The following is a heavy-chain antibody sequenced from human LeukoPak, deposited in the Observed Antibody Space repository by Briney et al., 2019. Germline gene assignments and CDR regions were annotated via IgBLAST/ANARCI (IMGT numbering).Heavy chain of an antibody. CDR3: ARGGGASHAFDI. CDR2: IYYSGST. D-gene: IGHD3-16*01. CDR1: GGSISSYY. V-gene: IGHV4-59*08. Sequence: SETLSLTCTVSGGSISSYYWSWIRQPPGKGLEWIGYIYYSGSTNYNPSLKSRVTISVDTSKNQFSLKLGSVTAADTAVYYCARGGGASHAFDIWGQGTMVTVSS. J-gene: IGHJ3*02.